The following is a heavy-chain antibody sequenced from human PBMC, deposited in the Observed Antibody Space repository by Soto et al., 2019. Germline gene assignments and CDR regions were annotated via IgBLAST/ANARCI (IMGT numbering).Heavy chain of an antibody. Sequence: SETLSLTATVSGGSIISGGYYWSWIRQHRGNVLKSVGSTYYSRPTYYDPSFKSRVTRSVATCKNPFSLKLSSVTAAETDVYYCARDVHYGDYKSGMDVWGQGTTVTAP. CDR1: GGSIISGGYY. CDR2: TYYSRPT. CDR3: ARDVHYGDYKSGMDV. V-gene: IGHV4-31*03. D-gene: IGHD4-17*01. J-gene: IGHJ6*02.